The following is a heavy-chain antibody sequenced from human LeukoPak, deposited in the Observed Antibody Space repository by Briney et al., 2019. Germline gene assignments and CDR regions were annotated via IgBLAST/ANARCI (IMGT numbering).Heavy chain of an antibody. CDR3: ARDLKRDSYAYYGMDV. V-gene: IGHV3-48*03. CDR2: ISSSGSTI. J-gene: IGHJ6*02. Sequence: PGGSLRLSCAASGFTFSSYEMNWVRQAPGKGLEWVSYISSSGSTIYYADSVKGRFTISRDNAKNSLYLQMNSLRAEDTAVYYCARDLKRDSYAYYGMDVWGQGTTVTVSS. CDR1: GFTFSSYE. D-gene: IGHD5-18*01.